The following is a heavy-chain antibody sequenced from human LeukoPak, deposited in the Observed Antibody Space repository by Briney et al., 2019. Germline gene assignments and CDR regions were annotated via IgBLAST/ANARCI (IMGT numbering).Heavy chain of an antibody. V-gene: IGHV4-34*01. J-gene: IGHJ5*02. D-gene: IGHD2-2*01. Sequence: SETLSLTCTVSGGSISSYYWSWIRQPPGKGLEWIGEINHSGSTNYNPSLKSRVTISVDTSKNQFSLKLSSVTAADTAVYYCARAVVPAATLLNWFDPWGQGTLVTVSS. CDR1: GGSISSYY. CDR3: ARAVVPAATLLNWFDP. CDR2: INHSGST.